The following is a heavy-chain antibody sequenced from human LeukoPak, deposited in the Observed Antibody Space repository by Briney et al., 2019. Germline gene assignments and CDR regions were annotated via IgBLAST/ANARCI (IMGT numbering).Heavy chain of an antibody. CDR3: ARELIHRGGSYPDY. V-gene: IGHV6-1*01. CDR1: GDSVSSTVAA. Sequence: SQTLSLTCAISGDSVSSTVAAWTWIRQSPSRGLQWLGRTYYRSKWYNDYAVSVKSRITINPDTSKNQFSLQLNSVTPEDTAVYFCARELIHRGGSYPDYWGQGTLVAVSS. J-gene: IGHJ4*02. D-gene: IGHD1-26*01. CDR2: TYYRSKWYN.